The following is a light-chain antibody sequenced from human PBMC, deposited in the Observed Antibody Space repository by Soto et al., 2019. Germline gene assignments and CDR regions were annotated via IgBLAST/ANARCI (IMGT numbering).Light chain of an antibody. V-gene: IGLV1-40*01. Sequence: QSVLTQPPSVSGAPGQWVTISCTGSSSDVGGGYGVTWYHHHPGTAPKVLIYRTNNRPSGVPDRFSGFKSGDTASLAITGLQAEDEADYYCQSYVTSMSGNGLFGGGTKLTVL. CDR1: SSDVGGGYG. CDR2: RTN. CDR3: QSYVTSMSGNGL. J-gene: IGLJ3*02.